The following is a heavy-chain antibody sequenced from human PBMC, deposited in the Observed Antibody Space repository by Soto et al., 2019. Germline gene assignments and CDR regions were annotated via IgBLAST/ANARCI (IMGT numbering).Heavy chain of an antibody. D-gene: IGHD6-19*01. J-gene: IGHJ5*02. V-gene: IGHV1-3*01. CDR2: INAGNGNT. CDR1: GYTFTSYA. Sequence: QVQLVQSGAEVKKPGASVKVSCKASGYTFTSYAMHWVRQAPGQSLEWMGWINAGNGNTKYSQKLQGRVTITRDTSASTAYMELSSLRSEDTAVYYCARGVAGPLHWFDPWGQGTLVTVSS. CDR3: ARGVAGPLHWFDP.